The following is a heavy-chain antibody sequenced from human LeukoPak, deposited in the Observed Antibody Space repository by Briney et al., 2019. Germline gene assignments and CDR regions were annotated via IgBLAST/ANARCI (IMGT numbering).Heavy chain of an antibody. D-gene: IGHD3-3*01. Sequence: GGSLRLSCAVSGFRSSTYDMNWVRQAPGKGLEWVACITSSSTHMYYADSVKGRFTISRDNADDSLYLQMNSLRAEDTAVYYCARSGAPIDYWGQGTLVTVSS. CDR3: ARSGAPIDY. CDR2: ITSSSTHM. CDR1: GFRSSTYD. J-gene: IGHJ4*02. V-gene: IGHV3-21*01.